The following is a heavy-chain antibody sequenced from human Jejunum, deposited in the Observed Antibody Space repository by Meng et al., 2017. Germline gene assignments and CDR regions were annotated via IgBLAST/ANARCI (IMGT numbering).Heavy chain of an antibody. J-gene: IGHJ4*02. CDR3: GTDIYD. D-gene: IGHD2/OR15-2a*01. CDR1: GFTFTTAW. Sequence: EGRLGGAGGGLVKPGGSLRLSCAASGFTFTTAWMTWVRRTPGRGLEWVGRIKSNNDGGTTDYAAPVKGRFTISRDDSKSTLYLQMNSLKIEDTAMYYCGTDIYDWGQGTLVTVSS. CDR2: IKSNNDGGTT. V-gene: IGHV3-15*01.